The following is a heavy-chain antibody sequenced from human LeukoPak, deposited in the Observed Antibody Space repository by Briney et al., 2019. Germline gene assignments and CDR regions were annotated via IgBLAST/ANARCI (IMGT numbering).Heavy chain of an antibody. V-gene: IGHV4-59*01. CDR3: ARGGNWFDP. CDR1: GGSISGFY. Sequence: SETLSLTCTVSGGSISGFYWSWIRQPPGKGLEWIGYIYYSGSTNYNPSLKSRVTISVDTSKNQFSLKLSSVTAADTAVYYCARGGNWFDPWGKGTLVTVSS. CDR2: IYYSGST. J-gene: IGHJ5*02.